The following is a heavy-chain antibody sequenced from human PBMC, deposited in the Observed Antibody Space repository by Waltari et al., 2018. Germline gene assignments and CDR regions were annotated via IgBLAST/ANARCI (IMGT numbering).Heavy chain of an antibody. Sequence: QVQLVQSGAEVKKPGSSVKVSCKASGGTFSSYAISWVRQAPGQGLEWMGRILPILCIANDAQKVPGRVTITADKSTSTAYMELSSLRSEDTAVYYCARDLAAGSYYYYYYGMDVWGQGTTVTVSS. D-gene: IGHD6-19*01. V-gene: IGHV1-69*09. J-gene: IGHJ6*02. CDR1: GGTFSSYA. CDR3: ARDLAAGSYYYYYYGMDV. CDR2: ILPILCIA.